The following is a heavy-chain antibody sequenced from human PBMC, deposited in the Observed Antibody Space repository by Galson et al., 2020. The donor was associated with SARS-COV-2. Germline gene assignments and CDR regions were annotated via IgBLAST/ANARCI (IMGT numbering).Heavy chain of an antibody. CDR1: GFTFSSYS. Sequence: GGSLRLSCAASGFTFSSYSMNWVRQAPGKGLEWVSSISSSSSYIYYADSVKGRFTISRDNAKNSLYLQMNSLRSEDTAVYYCATNGGDIVATIVYYGLDVWGQGTTVTVSS. J-gene: IGHJ6*02. CDR2: ISSSSSYI. D-gene: IGHD5-12*01. V-gene: IGHV3-21*01. CDR3: ATNGGDIVATIVYYGLDV.